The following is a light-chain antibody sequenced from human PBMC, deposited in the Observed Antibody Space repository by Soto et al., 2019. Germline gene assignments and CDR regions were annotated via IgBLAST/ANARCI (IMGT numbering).Light chain of an antibody. V-gene: IGLV1-40*01. CDR2: GNS. CDR1: SSNIGAGYD. Sequence: QLVLTQPPSVSGAPGQRVTISCTGISSNIGAGYDVHWYQQLPGTAPKLLIYGNSNRPSGVPDRFSGSKSGTSASLAITGLQAEDEADYYCQSYDSSLSGVVFGGGTKVTVL. CDR3: QSYDSSLSGVV. J-gene: IGLJ2*01.